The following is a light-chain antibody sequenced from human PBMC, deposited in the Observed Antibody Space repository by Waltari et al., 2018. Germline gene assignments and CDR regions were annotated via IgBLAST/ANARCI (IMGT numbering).Light chain of an antibody. J-gene: IGKJ2*01. CDR2: AAS. CDR1: QNISSY. V-gene: IGKV1-39*01. CDR3: QQTYTTPRT. Sequence: DIQMTPSPSSLSASVGDRVAITCQPSQNISSYLHWYQQKPGKAPKLLIYAASNLQSGVPSRFSGGGSGTDFTLTISSLQPEDFATYYCQQTYTTPRTFGQGTKLEIK.